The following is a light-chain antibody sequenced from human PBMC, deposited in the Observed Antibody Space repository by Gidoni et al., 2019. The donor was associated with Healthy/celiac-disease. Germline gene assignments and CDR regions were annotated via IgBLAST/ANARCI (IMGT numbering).Light chain of an antibody. CDR1: QSISSY. Sequence: DIQMTQSPSSLSSSVGDRVTITCRASQSISSYLNWYQQKPGKAPMLLTYAASSLQSGVPSRFSGSGSGTDFTLTISSLQPEDFATYYCQQSYSTPPFFGQGTKLEIK. CDR2: AAS. V-gene: IGKV1-39*01. J-gene: IGKJ2*01. CDR3: QQSYSTPPF.